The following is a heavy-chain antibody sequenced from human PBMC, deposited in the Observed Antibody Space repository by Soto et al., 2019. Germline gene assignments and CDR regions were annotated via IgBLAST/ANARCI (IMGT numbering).Heavy chain of an antibody. V-gene: IGHV3-21*01. CDR1: GFTFSSYS. Sequence: PGGSLRLSCAASGFTFSSYSMNWVRQAPGKGLEWVSSISSSSSYIYYADSVKGRFTISRDNAKNSLYLQMNSLRAEDTAVYYCATLDKERNPSPTGYYDSINYWGQGTLVTVSS. CDR3: ATLDKERNPSPTGYYDSINY. J-gene: IGHJ4*02. D-gene: IGHD3-22*01. CDR2: ISSSSSYI.